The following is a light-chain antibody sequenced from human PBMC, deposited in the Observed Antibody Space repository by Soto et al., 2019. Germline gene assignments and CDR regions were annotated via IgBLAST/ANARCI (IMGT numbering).Light chain of an antibody. V-gene: IGKV1-5*01. Sequence: IQLTQSPSTLPASVGDRVNLTCRASQSISNWLAWYQQKPGTAPKLLIYHASILETAVPSRFSGNGSGTEFTLTISSLQPGDFATYYCQQYNSYSFGQGSRVEIK. CDR2: HAS. J-gene: IGKJ1*01. CDR1: QSISNW. CDR3: QQYNSYS.